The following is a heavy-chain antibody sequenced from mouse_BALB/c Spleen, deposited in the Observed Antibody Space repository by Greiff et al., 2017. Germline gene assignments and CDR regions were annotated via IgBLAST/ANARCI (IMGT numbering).Heavy chain of an antibody. D-gene: IGHD2-12*01. Sequence: EVKLVESGAELVRPGALVKLSCKASGFNIKDYYMHWVKQRPEQGLEWIGWIDPENGNTIYDPKFQGKASITADTSSNTAYLQLSSLTSEDTAVYYCARMSYDDWGQGTTLTVSS. J-gene: IGHJ2*01. CDR2: IDPENGNT. V-gene: IGHV14-1*02. CDR3: ARMSYDD. CDR1: GFNIKDYY.